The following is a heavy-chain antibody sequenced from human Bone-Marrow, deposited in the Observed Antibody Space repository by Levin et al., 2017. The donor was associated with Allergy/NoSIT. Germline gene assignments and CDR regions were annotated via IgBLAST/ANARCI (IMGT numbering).Heavy chain of an antibody. CDR1: GGSFSGYY. CDR2: INHSGST. V-gene: IGHV4-34*01. Sequence: SSETLSLTCAVYGGSFSGYYWSWIRQPPGKGLEWIGEINHSGSTNYNPSLKSRVTISVDTSKNQFSLKLSSVTAADTAVYYCARGRELAYCGGDCYFVAFDIWGQGTMVTVSS. J-gene: IGHJ3*02. CDR3: ARGRELAYCGGDCYFVAFDI. D-gene: IGHD2-21*02.